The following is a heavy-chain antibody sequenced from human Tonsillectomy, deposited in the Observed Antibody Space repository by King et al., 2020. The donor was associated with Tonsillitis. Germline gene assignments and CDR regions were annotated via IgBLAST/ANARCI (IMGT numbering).Heavy chain of an antibody. CDR2: IYYIGNT. CDR1: GDSVNTTNYS. V-gene: IGHV4-39*02. Sequence: QLQESGPGLVKPSETLSLTCSVSGDSVNTTNYSWGWIRQPPGKGLEWIGTIYYIGNTHYHPSLRSRVTISVDTSKNHFSLSLSSVTAADTAVYYCVRTGDGFPPDSRPYSYSAMDVWGQGTTVTVSS. CDR3: VRTGDGFPPDSRPYSYSAMDV. J-gene: IGHJ6*02. D-gene: IGHD7-27*01.